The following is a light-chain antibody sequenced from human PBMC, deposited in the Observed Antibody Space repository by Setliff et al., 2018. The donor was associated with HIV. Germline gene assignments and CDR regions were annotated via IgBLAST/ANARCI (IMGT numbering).Light chain of an antibody. CDR1: SSDVGTYNY. V-gene: IGLV2-11*01. CDR2: DVT. Sequence: QSVLAQPRSVSGSPGQSVTFSCTGSSSDVGTYNYVSWYQHHPGKAPKLMIYDVTRRPSGVPDRFSGSKSGNTASLTISGLQAEDEADYYCASYTNRNIFVFGPGTKVTVL. J-gene: IGLJ1*01. CDR3: ASYTNRNIFV.